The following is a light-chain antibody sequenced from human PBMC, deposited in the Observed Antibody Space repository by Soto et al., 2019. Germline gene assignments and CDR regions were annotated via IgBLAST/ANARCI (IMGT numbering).Light chain of an antibody. J-gene: IGLJ3*02. CDR3: AAWDDSLGWV. Sequence: QSVLTQPPSASGTPGQRVTISCSGSSSNIGSNYVSWYQQLPGTAPKLLIYRNNQRPSGVPDRFSDSKSGTSASLAISGLRSEDEADYYCAAWDDSLGWVFGGGTKLTVL. V-gene: IGLV1-47*01. CDR2: RNN. CDR1: SSNIGSNY.